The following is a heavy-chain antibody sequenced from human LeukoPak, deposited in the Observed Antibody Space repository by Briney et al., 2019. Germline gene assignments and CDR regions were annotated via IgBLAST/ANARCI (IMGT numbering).Heavy chain of an antibody. CDR3: TGNYYGSGSYADFDY. CDR1: GFTFSSHW. D-gene: IGHD3-10*01. CDR2: IKQDGSEK. Sequence: GGSLRLSCAASGFTFSSHWMSWVRQAPGKGLEWVANIKQDGSEKFYVDSVKGRFTISRDNAKNSLYLQMDSLRAEDTAVYYCTGNYYGSGSYADFDYWGQGTLVTVSS. J-gene: IGHJ4*02. V-gene: IGHV3-7*01.